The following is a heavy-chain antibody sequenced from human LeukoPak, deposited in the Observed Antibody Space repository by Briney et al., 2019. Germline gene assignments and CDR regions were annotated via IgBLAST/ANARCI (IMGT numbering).Heavy chain of an antibody. Sequence: GGSLRLSCAASGFTFSRGAMHWVRQAPGKGLEWVAVISYDGSNKYYADSVKGRFTISRDNSKNTLYLQMNSLRAEDTAVYYCARDGLLGYFDYWGQGTLVTVSS. CDR2: ISYDGSNK. CDR1: GFTFSRGA. CDR3: ARDGLLGYFDY. V-gene: IGHV3-30-3*01. D-gene: IGHD3-16*01. J-gene: IGHJ4*02.